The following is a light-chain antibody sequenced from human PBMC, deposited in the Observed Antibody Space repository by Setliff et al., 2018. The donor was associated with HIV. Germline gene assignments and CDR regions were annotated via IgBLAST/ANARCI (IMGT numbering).Light chain of an antibody. V-gene: IGLV1-40*01. Sequence: QSALTQPPSVSGAPGQRVTISCTGSSSNIGGGYDVHWYQQLPGTAPKLLIYGDVNRPSGVPDRFSASKSGTSASLAITGLQAEDEADYYCQSYDSSLTGFYVFGTGTKVTVL. CDR1: SSNIGGGYD. CDR3: QSYDSSLTGFYV. J-gene: IGLJ1*01. CDR2: GDV.